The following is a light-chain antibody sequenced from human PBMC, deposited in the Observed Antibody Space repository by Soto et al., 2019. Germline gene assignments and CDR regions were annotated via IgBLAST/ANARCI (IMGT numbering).Light chain of an antibody. J-gene: IGKJ2*01. V-gene: IGKV3-11*01. CDR3: QQRSDWPRT. CDR2: DAS. CDR1: QSVSSS. Sequence: ETVLTQSPATLSLSPGERATLSCRASQSVSSSLAWYQQKPGQAPRLLIYDASSRATGIPARFSGSGSGTDFTLTISSLEPEDFAVYYCQQRSDWPRTFGQGTNLEIK.